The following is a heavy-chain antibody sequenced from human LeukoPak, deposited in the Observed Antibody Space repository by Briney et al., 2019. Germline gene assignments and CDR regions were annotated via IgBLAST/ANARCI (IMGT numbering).Heavy chain of an antibody. Sequence: PGGSLRLSCAASGFTFSSYAMSWVRQAPGKGLEWASAISGSGGSTYYADSVKGRFTISRDNSKNTLYLQMNSLRAEDTAVYYCARAFLGSFDYWGQGTLVTVSS. J-gene: IGHJ4*02. D-gene: IGHD3-3*01. V-gene: IGHV3-23*01. CDR3: ARAFLGSFDY. CDR1: GFTFSSYA. CDR2: ISGSGGST.